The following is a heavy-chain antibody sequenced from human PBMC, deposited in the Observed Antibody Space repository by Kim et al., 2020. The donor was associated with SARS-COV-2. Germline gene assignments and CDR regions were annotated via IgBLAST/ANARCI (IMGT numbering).Heavy chain of an antibody. D-gene: IGHD3-3*01. J-gene: IGHJ6*02. Sequence: GGSLRLSCAASGFTFNTYWMSWVRQAPGKGLEWVANIKQDGNKKYSVYAVKGRCTISRSNANNSLYLQMNSLRAEDTAVDYCSSGPIFDYYYYSMAVWG. V-gene: IGHV3-7*03. CDR3: SSGPIFDYYYYSMAV. CDR2: IKQDGNKK. CDR1: GFTFNTYW.